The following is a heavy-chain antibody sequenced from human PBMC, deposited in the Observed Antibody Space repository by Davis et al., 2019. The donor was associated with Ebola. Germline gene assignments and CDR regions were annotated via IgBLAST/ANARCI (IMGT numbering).Heavy chain of an antibody. CDR1: EYTFTDYD. CDR2: INPYNGVT. D-gene: IGHD5-12*01. Sequence: AASVKVSCKASEYTFTDYDMHWVRQAPGQGLEWMGWINPYNGVTKSPQKFQGRVTMTRDTSLNTVYMELSGLRSDDTAIYYCARDRGHSGYDFDYWGQGTLVTVSS. V-gene: IGHV1-2*02. CDR3: ARDRGHSGYDFDY. J-gene: IGHJ4*02.